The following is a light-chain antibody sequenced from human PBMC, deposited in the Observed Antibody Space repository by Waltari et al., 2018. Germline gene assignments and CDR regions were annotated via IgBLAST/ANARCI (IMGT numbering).Light chain of an antibody. CDR1: QFVANNF. V-gene: IGKV3-20*01. J-gene: IGKJ3*01. CDR2: GAS. Sequence: EIVLTQSPGTLSLSPGERVTLSCRASQFVANNFLAWYQHRRGQAPRLLIDGASTRATGIPDRFSGSGSGTVFALTITRLEPEDFAVYYCLQYGSLPSTFGPGTTVDVK. CDR3: LQYGSLPST.